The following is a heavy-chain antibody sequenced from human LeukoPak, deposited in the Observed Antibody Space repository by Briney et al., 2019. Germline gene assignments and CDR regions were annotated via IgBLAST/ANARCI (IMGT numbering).Heavy chain of an antibody. CDR2: INWNSGRI. CDR3: AKGGWYDILTGYYKHDAFDI. CDR1: GLTFDDYA. D-gene: IGHD3-9*01. Sequence: GRSLRLSCAASGLTFDDYAMHWVRQAPGKGLEWVSRINWNSGRIGYADSVKGRFTISRDNAKNSLYLQMNSLRAEDTALYYCAKGGWYDILTGYYKHDAFDIWGQGTMVTVSS. V-gene: IGHV3-9*01. J-gene: IGHJ3*02.